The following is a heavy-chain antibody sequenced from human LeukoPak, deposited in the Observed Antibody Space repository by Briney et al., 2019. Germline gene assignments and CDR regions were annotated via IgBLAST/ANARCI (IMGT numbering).Heavy chain of an antibody. CDR2: IYYSGST. CDR1: GYSISSGYY. V-gene: IGHV4-38-2*02. D-gene: IGHD3-22*01. J-gene: IGHJ4*02. Sequence: SETLSLTCTVSGYSISSGYYWGWIRQPPGKGLEWIGSIYYSGSTYYNPSLKSRVTISVDTSKNQFSLKLSSVTAADTAVYYCARDFGSYYDSFIGYWGQGTLVTVSS. CDR3: ARDFGSYYDSFIGY.